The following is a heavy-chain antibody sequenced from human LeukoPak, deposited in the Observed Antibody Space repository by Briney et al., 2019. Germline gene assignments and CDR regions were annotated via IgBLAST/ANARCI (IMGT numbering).Heavy chain of an antibody. D-gene: IGHD5/OR15-5a*01. CDR2: IALDINER. J-gene: IGHJ4*02. Sequence: GGSLRLSCVVSGFIFSRYRTTWVRQAPGKGLEWVATIALDINERYYVDSVEGRFTISRDNAKNSVYLQMNSLRAEDTAVYYCARSESTMTTWSMDYWGQGTLVTVSS. CDR3: ARSESTMTTWSMDY. V-gene: IGHV3-7*01. CDR1: GFIFSRYR.